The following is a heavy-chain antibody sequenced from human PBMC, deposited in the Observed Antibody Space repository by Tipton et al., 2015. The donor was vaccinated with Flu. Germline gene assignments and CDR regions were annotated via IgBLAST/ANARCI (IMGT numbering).Heavy chain of an antibody. V-gene: IGHV3-72*01. CDR3: VRAGYCSGGVCYDAFHI. Sequence: SLRLSCSVSGDSIGSNYFWGWIRQPPGKGLEWVGRIRGKAYGYSTEYAASVKGRFAISGDASENSIFLQMNSLKTEDTAVYYCVRAGYCSGGVCYDAFHIWGQGTMVTVSS. D-gene: IGHD2-15*01. CDR2: IRGKAYGYST. CDR1: GDSIGSNYF. J-gene: IGHJ3*02.